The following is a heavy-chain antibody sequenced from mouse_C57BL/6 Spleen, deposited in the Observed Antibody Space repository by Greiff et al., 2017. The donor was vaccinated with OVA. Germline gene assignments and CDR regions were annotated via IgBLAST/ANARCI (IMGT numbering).Heavy chain of an antibody. CDR3: ARGYYGSSPNWYFDV. CDR2: IYPRDGST. CDR1: GYTFTDHT. Sequence: QVQLQQSDAELVKPGASVKISCKVSGYTFTDHTIHWMKQRPEQGLEWIGYIYPRDGSTKYNEKFKGKATLTADKSSSTAYMQLNSLTSEDSAVYFCARGYYGSSPNWYFDVWGTGTTVTVSS. J-gene: IGHJ1*03. V-gene: IGHV1-78*01. D-gene: IGHD1-1*01.